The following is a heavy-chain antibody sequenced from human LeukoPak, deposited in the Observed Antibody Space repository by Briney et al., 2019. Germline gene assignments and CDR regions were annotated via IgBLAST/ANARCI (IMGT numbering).Heavy chain of an antibody. V-gene: IGHV3-33*06. CDR2: IWYDGSNK. J-gene: IGHJ5*02. D-gene: IGHD2-2*01. CDR1: GFTFSSYG. CDR3: AKDGSDAVPAANNWFDP. Sequence: QSGGSLRLSCAASGFTFSSYGMHWVRQAPGKGLEWVAVIWYDGSNKYYADSVKGRFTISRDNSKNTLYLQMNSLRAEDTAVYYRAKDGSDAVPAANNWFDPWGQGTLVTVSS.